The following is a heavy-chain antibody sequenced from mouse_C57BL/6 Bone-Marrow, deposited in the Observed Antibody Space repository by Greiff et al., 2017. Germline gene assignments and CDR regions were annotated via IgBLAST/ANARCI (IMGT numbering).Heavy chain of an antibody. D-gene: IGHD1-1*01. CDR3: PITTVVEGLYWYFDV. V-gene: IGHV1-64*01. Sequence: VQLQQPGAELVKPGASVKLSCKASGYTFTSYWMHWVKQRPGQGLEWIGMIHPNSGSTNYNEKFKSKATLTVDKSSSTAYMQLSSLTSEDSAVYYCPITTVVEGLYWYFDVWGTGTTVTVSS. CDR2: IHPNSGST. J-gene: IGHJ1*03. CDR1: GYTFTSYW.